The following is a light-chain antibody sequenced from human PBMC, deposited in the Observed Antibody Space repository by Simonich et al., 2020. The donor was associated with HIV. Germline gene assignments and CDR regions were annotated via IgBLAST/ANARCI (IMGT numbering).Light chain of an antibody. CDR1: QSVSSN. J-gene: IGKJ5*01. CDR3: QQYNTWVSIT. V-gene: IGKV3-15*01. CDR2: GAS. Sequence: EIVMTQSPATLSVSPGERATLSCRASQSVSSNFAWYQQKPGQAPRLLIYGASTRATGIPARFSGSGSGTEFTLTISSIQSEDFAVYYCQQYNTWVSITFGQGTRLEMK.